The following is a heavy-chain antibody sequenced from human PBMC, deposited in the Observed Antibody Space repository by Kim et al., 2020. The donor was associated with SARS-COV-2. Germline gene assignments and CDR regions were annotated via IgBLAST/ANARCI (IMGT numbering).Heavy chain of an antibody. Sequence: GESLKISCKGSGYNFPNYWLGWVRQMPGKDLEWMGIIYPGDSDTRYSPSFQGQVTLSADKSTTTAYLQWSRLKASDTAMYYCARSAGPYDYFFDYWGQGTQVTVSS. CDR3: ARSAGPYDYFFDY. J-gene: IGHJ4*02. CDR2: IYPGDSDT. V-gene: IGHV5-51*01. D-gene: IGHD3-16*01. CDR1: GYNFPNYW.